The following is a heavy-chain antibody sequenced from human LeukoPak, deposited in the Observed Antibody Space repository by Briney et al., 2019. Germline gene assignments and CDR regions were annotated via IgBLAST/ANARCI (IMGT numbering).Heavy chain of an antibody. CDR1: GFTFSTYW. J-gene: IGHJ1*01. CDR3: TKTNGASPGND. V-gene: IGHV3-7*01. D-gene: IGHD6-13*01. Sequence: PGGSLRLSCAASGFTFSTYWMTWVRQAPGKGLEWLANIKPDGTETYYVDSLRGRFTISRDNAKNSLFLQINSLRAEDTAMYYCTKTNGASPGNDWGLGTLVTVFS. CDR2: IKPDGTET.